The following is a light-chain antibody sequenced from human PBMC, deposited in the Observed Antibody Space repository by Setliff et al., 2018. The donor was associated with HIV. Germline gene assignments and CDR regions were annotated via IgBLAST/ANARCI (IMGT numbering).Light chain of an antibody. CDR3: CSYVSRQNSYV. Sequence: QSALAQPASVSGSPGQSITISCSGSSSDVGGYNHVSWYQQHPGKAPKVMIYDVSNRPLGVSNRFSGSKSDNTASLTISGLQADDEGDYYCCSYVSRQNSYVFGTGTKVTVL. J-gene: IGLJ1*01. CDR1: SSDVGGYNH. V-gene: IGLV2-14*03. CDR2: DVS.